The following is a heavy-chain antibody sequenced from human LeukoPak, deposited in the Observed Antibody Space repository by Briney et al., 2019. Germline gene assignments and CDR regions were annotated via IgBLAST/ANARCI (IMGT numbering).Heavy chain of an antibody. V-gene: IGHV3-7*01. CDR3: SRDGSDDGSEF. D-gene: IGHD1-1*01. CDR1: GFTFSGYW. J-gene: IGHJ4*02. Sequence: PGGSLRLSCAASGFTFSGYWMTWVRQAPGKGLEWVANLRPDGSDKYYADSVKGRFTISRDNAKNSLYLQMNGLRADDTAIYYCSRDGSDDGSEFWGQGTLVTVSS. CDR2: LRPDGSDK.